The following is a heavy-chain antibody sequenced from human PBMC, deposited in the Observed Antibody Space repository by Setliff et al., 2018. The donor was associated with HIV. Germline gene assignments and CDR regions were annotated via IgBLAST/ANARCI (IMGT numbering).Heavy chain of an antibody. J-gene: IGHJ6*03. CDR1: DDSMTSNY. CDR3: ARGGYYDCWSPYYIDV. Sequence: SETLSLTCTVSDDSMTSNYWSWIRQPPGEGLEWIGYIYYSGSTNYNPSLKSRVTISVDMSKNQFSLRLSSVTAADTAGYYCARGGYYDCWSPYYIDVWGKGTTVTVSS. V-gene: IGHV4-59*01. CDR2: IYYSGST. D-gene: IGHD3-3*01.